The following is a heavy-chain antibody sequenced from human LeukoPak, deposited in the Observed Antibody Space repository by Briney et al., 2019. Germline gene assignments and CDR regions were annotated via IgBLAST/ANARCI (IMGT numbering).Heavy chain of an antibody. CDR2: ISGSGATT. Sequence: PGGSLRLSCAASGFTFSSCAMTWVRQAPGKGLEWDSSISGSGATTYYADSVKGRFTISRDNSNNTVYLQMNSLRAEDTAVYYCAKDQSRVGASDPFDYWGQGMQVGVSS. D-gene: IGHD1-26*01. CDR3: AKDQSRVGASDPFDY. CDR1: GFTFSSCA. V-gene: IGHV3-23*01. J-gene: IGHJ4*02.